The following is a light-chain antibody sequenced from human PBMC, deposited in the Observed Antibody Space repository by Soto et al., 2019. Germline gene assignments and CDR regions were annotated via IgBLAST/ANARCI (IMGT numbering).Light chain of an antibody. CDR1: QSVSSY. CDR2: DAS. CDR3: QQRSNCPLT. V-gene: IGKV3-11*01. Sequence: EIVLTQSPATLSLSPGERATLSCRASQSVSSYLAWYQQKPGQAPRLLIYDASNRATGIPARFSGSGSGTDFTLTISSLEPEDFAVXYCQQRSNCPLTFGGGTKVEIK. J-gene: IGKJ4*01.